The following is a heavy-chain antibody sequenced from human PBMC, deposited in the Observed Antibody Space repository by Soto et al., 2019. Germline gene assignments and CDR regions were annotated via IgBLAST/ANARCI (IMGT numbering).Heavy chain of an antibody. J-gene: IGHJ6*02. CDR2: ISSGGVYM. V-gene: IGHV3-23*01. CDR1: GFTFSTYA. Sequence: GVSLRLSCAGSGFTFSTYAMSWVRRAPGKGLEWVSSISSGGVYMYYVDSVRGRFTISRDNFQSTLYLQMNSLRAEDTAVYYCTGALDLSPYYFYYGMDLWGQGTTVTVSS. CDR3: TGALDLSPYYFYYGMDL.